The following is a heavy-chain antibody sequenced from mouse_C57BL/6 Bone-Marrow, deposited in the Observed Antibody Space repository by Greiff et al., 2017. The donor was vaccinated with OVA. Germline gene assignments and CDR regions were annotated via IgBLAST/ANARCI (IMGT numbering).Heavy chain of an antibody. Sequence: QVQLQQPGAELVKPGASVKLSCKASGYTFTSYWMHWVKQRPGRGLEWIGRIDPNSGGTKYNEKFKSKATLTVDKPSSTAYMQLSSLTSKDSAVYYYARYEHYSKAWFAYWGQGTLVTVSA. D-gene: IGHD2-5*01. CDR3: ARYEHYSKAWFAY. CDR2: IDPNSGGT. J-gene: IGHJ3*01. CDR1: GYTFTSYW. V-gene: IGHV1-72*01.